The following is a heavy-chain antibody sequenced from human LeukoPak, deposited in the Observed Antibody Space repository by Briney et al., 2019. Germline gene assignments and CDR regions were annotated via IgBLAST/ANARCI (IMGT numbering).Heavy chain of an antibody. CDR2: ISYDGSHK. Sequence: PGGSLRLSCAASGFTFSDYGMHWVRQAPGKGLEWVAVISYDGSHKYYVDSVKGRFTISRDNSKNTLYLQMNSLRAEDTAVYYCARVRGSSGPTDAFDIWGQGTMVTVSS. V-gene: IGHV3-30*03. CDR3: ARVRGSSGPTDAFDI. J-gene: IGHJ3*02. CDR1: GFTFSDYG. D-gene: IGHD1-26*01.